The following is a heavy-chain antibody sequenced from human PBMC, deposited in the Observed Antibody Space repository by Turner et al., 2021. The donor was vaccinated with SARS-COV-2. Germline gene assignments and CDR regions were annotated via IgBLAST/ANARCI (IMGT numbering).Heavy chain of an antibody. D-gene: IGHD5-18*01. V-gene: IGHV1-2*02. J-gene: IGHJ5*02. Sequence: QVQLVQSGAEETKPGAAVKVSCKASGYTFTGYNMHWVRQATGQGLVWMRWINPSSGGTNYSQKFQGTVTMTRDTSFSTAYMELISLRSDDTSLYYCARDYTVDTAMVTWFDPWGQGTLVTVSS. CDR1: GYTFTGYN. CDR2: INPSSGGT. CDR3: ARDYTVDTAMVTWFDP.